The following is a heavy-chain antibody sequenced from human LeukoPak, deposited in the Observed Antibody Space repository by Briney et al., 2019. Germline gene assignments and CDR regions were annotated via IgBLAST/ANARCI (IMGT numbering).Heavy chain of an antibody. D-gene: IGHD6-13*01. CDR1: GGSISSGTYY. CDR3: ARCLLPHSSSWYQIAFDL. Sequence: SQTLSLTCTVSGGSISSGTYYWSWIRQPAGKGLEWIGRIYTSGSTNYNPSLKSRVTISVDTSKNQFSLKLSSVTAADTAVYYCARCLLPHSSSWYQIAFDLWGRGTLVTVSS. J-gene: IGHJ2*01. CDR2: IYTSGST. V-gene: IGHV4-61*02.